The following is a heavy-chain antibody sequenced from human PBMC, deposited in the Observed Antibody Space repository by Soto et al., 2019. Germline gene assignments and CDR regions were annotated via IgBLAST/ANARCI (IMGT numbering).Heavy chain of an antibody. Sequence: QVQLQESGPGLVKPSQTLSLTCTVSGGSISSGGYYWSWIRQHPGKGLEWIGYIYYSGSTYYNPSLKSRVTISVDTSKNQFSLKLSSVTAADTAVYYCARVGQYCSSTSCPLNPIPRYYYYYMDVWGKGTTVTVSS. CDR2: IYYSGST. V-gene: IGHV4-31*03. D-gene: IGHD2-2*01. CDR1: GGSISSGGYY. CDR3: ARVGQYCSSTSCPLNPIPRYYYYYMDV. J-gene: IGHJ6*03.